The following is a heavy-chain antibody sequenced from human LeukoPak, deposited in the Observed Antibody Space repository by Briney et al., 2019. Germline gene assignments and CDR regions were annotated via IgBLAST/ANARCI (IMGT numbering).Heavy chain of an antibody. Sequence: ASVKVSCKASGYTFTSYDINWVRQATGQGLEWMGWMNPNSGNTGYAQKFQGRVTMTRNTSISTAYMELSSLRSEDTAVYYCARGPYYDILTGQQLFDYWGQGTLVTVSS. CDR3: ARGPYYDILTGQQLFDY. D-gene: IGHD3-9*01. J-gene: IGHJ4*02. CDR2: MNPNSGNT. CDR1: GYTFTSYD. V-gene: IGHV1-8*01.